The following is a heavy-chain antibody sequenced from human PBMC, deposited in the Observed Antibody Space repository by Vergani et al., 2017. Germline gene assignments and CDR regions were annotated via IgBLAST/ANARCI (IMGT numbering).Heavy chain of an antibody. D-gene: IGHD6-19*01. J-gene: IGHJ5*02. CDR2: INPNSGGT. CDR3: ARRPYVRQGYSSGWPYNWFDP. V-gene: IGHV1-2*02. Sequence: QVQLVQSGAEVKKPGASVKVSCKASGYTFTGYYMHWVRQAPGQGLEWMGWINPNSGGTNYAQKFQGRVTMTRDTSISTAYMELSRLRSDDTAVYYCARRPYVRQGYSSGWPYNWFDPWGQGTLVTVSS. CDR1: GYTFTGYY.